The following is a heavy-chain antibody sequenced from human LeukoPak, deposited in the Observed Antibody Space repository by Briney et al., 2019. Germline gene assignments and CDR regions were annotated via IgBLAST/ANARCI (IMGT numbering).Heavy chain of an antibody. CDR1: GYTFTSYG. J-gene: IGHJ4*02. Sequence: GASVKVSCKASGYTFTSYGISWVRQAPGQGLEWMGWISAYNVNTNDAQKLQGRVTMTTDTSTTTAYMELRSLRSDDTAVYYCARVPRNSGYDLIDYWGQGTLVTVSS. D-gene: IGHD5-12*01. CDR2: ISAYNVNT. V-gene: IGHV1-18*01. CDR3: ARVPRNSGYDLIDY.